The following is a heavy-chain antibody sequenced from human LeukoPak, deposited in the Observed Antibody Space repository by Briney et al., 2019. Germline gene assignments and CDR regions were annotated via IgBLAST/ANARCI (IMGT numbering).Heavy chain of an antibody. D-gene: IGHD6-19*01. Sequence: SETLSLTCTVSGGSISSYYWSWIRQPPGKGLEWIGYIYYSGSTNYNPSLKSRVTISVDTSKNQFSLKLSSVTAADTAVYYCARDEGAVAGSLGYFDYWGQGTLVTVSS. CDR2: IYYSGST. V-gene: IGHV4-59*01. J-gene: IGHJ4*02. CDR3: ARDEGAVAGSLGYFDY. CDR1: GGSISSYY.